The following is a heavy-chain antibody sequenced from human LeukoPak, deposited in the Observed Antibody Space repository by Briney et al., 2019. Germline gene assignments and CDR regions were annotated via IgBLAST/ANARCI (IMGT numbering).Heavy chain of an antibody. Sequence: GESLKISCKASGFRISNYWIGWVRQMPGKGLEWMGIIYAGDSGTKYSPSFEGQVTVSADKSINTAYLEWSSLKASDTAVYYCARRANKDGYNYDYYDYWGQGTLVSVSS. J-gene: IGHJ4*02. V-gene: IGHV5-51*01. CDR2: IYAGDSGT. D-gene: IGHD5-24*01. CDR1: GFRISNYW. CDR3: ARRANKDGYNYDYYDY.